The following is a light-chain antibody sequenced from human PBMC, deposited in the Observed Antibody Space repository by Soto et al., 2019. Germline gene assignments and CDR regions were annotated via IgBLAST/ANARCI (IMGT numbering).Light chain of an antibody. CDR1: QSINNW. CDR2: DAS. Sequence: DIQMTQSPSTLSASVGDRVSITCRASQSINNWLAWYQQKPGKAPKLLIFDASSLEGGVPSRFSGSGSGSDFTLTISSLQPDDFATYYCQHYNTYSGAFGGGTKVELK. V-gene: IGKV1-5*01. CDR3: QHYNTYSGA. J-gene: IGKJ4*01.